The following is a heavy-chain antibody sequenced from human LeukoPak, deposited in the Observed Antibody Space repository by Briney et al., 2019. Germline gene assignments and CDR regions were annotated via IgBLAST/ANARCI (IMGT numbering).Heavy chain of an antibody. CDR2: IIPSFGTV. Sequence: ASVKVSCKASGTTFISYAINWVRQAPGQGLEWMGAIIPSFGTVKYAQKFQGRVTMTADESTSTAYMDLNYLRSDDTAVYFCARATSANEYSYGFHFDYWGQGTLVTVSS. V-gene: IGHV1-69*13. D-gene: IGHD5-18*01. CDR1: GTTFISYA. J-gene: IGHJ4*02. CDR3: ARATSANEYSYGFHFDY.